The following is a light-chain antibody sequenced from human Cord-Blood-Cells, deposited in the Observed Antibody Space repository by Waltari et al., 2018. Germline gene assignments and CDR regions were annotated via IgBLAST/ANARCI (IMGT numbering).Light chain of an antibody. V-gene: IGLV2-23*01. CDR1: SSDVGSYNL. Sequence: QSALTQPASVSGSPGQSIPISCTGTSSDVGSYNLVSWYQQHPGKAPKLMIYEGSKRPSGVSNRFFGSKSGKTASLTISGLQAEDEADYYCCSYAGSSWVFGGGTKLTVL. CDR2: EGS. J-gene: IGLJ3*02. CDR3: CSYAGSSWV.